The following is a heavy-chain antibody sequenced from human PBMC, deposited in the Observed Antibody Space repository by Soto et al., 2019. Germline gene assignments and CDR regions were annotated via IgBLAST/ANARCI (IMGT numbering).Heavy chain of an antibody. J-gene: IGHJ6*02. CDR2: INSDGSGI. CDR3: ARDRSYNMDV. Sequence: EVQLVESGGGLVQPGGSLRLSCAASGFMFNTYWMHWVRQAPGKGLTWVSRINSDGSGINYADSVKGRFTISRDNAKNTLYLQMSSLRAEDSAVYYCARDRSYNMDVWGQGTTVTVSS. CDR1: GFMFNTYW. V-gene: IGHV3-74*01. D-gene: IGHD1-1*01.